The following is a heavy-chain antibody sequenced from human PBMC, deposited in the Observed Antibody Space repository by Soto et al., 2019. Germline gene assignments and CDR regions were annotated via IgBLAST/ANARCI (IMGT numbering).Heavy chain of an antibody. CDR1: GDSVSSNSAA. CDR2: IYYRSKWYN. CDR3: ARELGYYDSSGYPPSYYGMDV. V-gene: IGHV6-1*01. Sequence: SQTLSLTCAISGDSVSSNSAAWNWIRQSPSRGLEWLGRIYYRSKWYNDYAVSVKSRITINPDTSKNQFSLQLNSVTPEDTAVYYCARELGYYDSSGYPPSYYGMDVWGQGTTVTVSS. D-gene: IGHD3-22*01. J-gene: IGHJ6*02.